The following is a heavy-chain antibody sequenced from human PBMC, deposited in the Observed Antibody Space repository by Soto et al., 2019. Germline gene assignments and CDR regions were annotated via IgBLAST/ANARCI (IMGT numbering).Heavy chain of an antibody. V-gene: IGHV1-2*02. J-gene: IGHJ6*02. CDR1: GYIFTGHY. CDR2: INPISGDT. D-gene: IGHD2-2*01. Sequence: QVQLVQSGAELKKPRASVKVSCKASGYIFTGHYIHWVLQAPGQGLEWMGWINPISGDTNYAQKFQGRVTMTRDTSISTAYMDLSSLISADTAVYYCARVRRSTYAMDVWGQGTTVTVSS. CDR3: ARVRRSTYAMDV.